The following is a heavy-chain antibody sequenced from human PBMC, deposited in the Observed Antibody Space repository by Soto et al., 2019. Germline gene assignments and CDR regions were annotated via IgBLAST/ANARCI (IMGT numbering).Heavy chain of an antibody. D-gene: IGHD1-26*01. J-gene: IGHJ6*02. CDR2: IMPIFPTP. Sequence: QVQLVQSGAEVKKPGSSVTVSCKASGGTFGNSAISWVRQAPGQGLEWMGGIMPIFPTPDYAQKFQGRVTITADESTSTAYMELTSLRSEDTAVYYGARDKDRPQIGGNYYYGMDVWGQGTTVTV. CDR3: ARDKDRPQIGGNYYYGMDV. V-gene: IGHV1-69*12. CDR1: GGTFGNSA.